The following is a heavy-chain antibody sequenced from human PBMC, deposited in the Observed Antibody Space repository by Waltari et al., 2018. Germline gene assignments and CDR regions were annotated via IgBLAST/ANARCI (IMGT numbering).Heavy chain of an antibody. D-gene: IGHD6-6*01. CDR1: GGTFSSYA. CDR3: ARDKYSSSSCLDY. V-gene: IGHV1-69*05. CDR2: ICRICGTS. J-gene: IGHJ4*02. Sequence: QVQLVQSGAEVKKPGSSVKVSCKASGGTFSSYAISWVRQAPGQGLEWMGGICRICGTSNYAQRFQGSVEITTDESTSTAYMGLSSVTAADTAVYSWARDKYSSSSCLDYWGQGTLVTVSS.